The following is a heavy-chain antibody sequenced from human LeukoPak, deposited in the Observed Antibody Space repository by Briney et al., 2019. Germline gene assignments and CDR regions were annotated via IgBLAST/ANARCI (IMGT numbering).Heavy chain of an antibody. Sequence: GGSLRLSCAASGFTFSSYAMSWVRQAPGKGLEWVSAISGSGGSTYYADSVKGRFTISRDNSKNTLYLQMNSLRAEDTAVYNCARLRYDYVWGSYPDFDYWGQGTLVTVSS. J-gene: IGHJ4*02. CDR2: ISGSGGST. D-gene: IGHD3-16*02. CDR1: GFTFSSYA. CDR3: ARLRYDYVWGSYPDFDY. V-gene: IGHV3-23*01.